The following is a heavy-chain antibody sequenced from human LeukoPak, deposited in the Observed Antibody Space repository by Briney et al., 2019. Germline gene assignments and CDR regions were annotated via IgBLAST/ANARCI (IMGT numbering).Heavy chain of an antibody. CDR2: INWDGEAT. V-gene: IGHV3-20*04. CDR1: GVTIADYG. D-gene: IGHD6-13*01. Sequence: GGSLRLSCAASGVTIADYGMSWVRQVPGKGLEWVSGINWDGEATSYADSVKGRFTISRDNAKKSMYLEMNNLRDEDTALYYCARDLSSSWYSLAYWGQGTLVSVSS. J-gene: IGHJ4*02. CDR3: ARDLSSSWYSLAY.